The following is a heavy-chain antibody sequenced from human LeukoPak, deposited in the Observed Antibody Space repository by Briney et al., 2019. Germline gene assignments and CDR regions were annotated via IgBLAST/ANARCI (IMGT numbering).Heavy chain of an antibody. CDR2: IYHSGST. V-gene: IGHV4-30-2*02. D-gene: IGHD5-24*01. J-gene: IGHJ4*02. CDR1: GGSISSGGYY. CDR3: ARLDGLYYFDY. Sequence: SETLSLTCTVSGGSISSGGYYWSWIRQPPGKGLEWIGYIYHSGSTYYNPSLKSRVTISVDTSKNQFSLKLSSVTAADTAVYYCARLDGLYYFDYWGQGTLVTVSS.